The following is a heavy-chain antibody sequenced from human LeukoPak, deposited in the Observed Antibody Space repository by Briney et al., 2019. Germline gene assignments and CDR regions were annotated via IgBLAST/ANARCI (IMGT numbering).Heavy chain of an antibody. CDR2: ISAYNGNT. J-gene: IGHJ3*02. D-gene: IGHD6-13*01. V-gene: IGHV1-18*01. CDR3: ARHSSSWPDAFDI. CDR1: GYTFTSYG. Sequence: ASVKVSCKASGYTFTSYGISWVRQAPGQGLKGMGWISAYNGNTNYAQKLQGRVTITTDTSKSTAYMELRSLRSDDTAVYYCARHSSSWPDAFDIWGQGTMVTVSS.